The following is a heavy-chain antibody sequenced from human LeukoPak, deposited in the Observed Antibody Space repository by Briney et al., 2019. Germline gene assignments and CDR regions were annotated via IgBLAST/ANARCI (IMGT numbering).Heavy chain of an antibody. D-gene: IGHD3-3*01. CDR3: ATLQPLSDFWSGYSQG. Sequence: RASVKVSCKVSGYTLTELSMHWVRQAPGKGLEWIGGFDPEDGETIYAQKFQGRVTMTEDTSTDTAYMELSSLRSEDTAVYYCATLQPLSDFWSGYSQGWGQGTLVTVSS. J-gene: IGHJ1*01. V-gene: IGHV1-24*01. CDR1: GYTLTELS. CDR2: FDPEDGET.